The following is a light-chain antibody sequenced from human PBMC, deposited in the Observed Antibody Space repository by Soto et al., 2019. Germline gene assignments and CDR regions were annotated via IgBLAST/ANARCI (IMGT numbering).Light chain of an antibody. J-gene: IGLJ2*01. CDR3: QTWGTGIVV. CDR1: RGHSSYA. Sequence: QPVLTQSPSASASLVASVKLTCTLSRGHSSYAIAWHQQQPEKGPRYLMKLDNDGSHFKGDGIPDRFSGSSSGAERYLTISSLQSEDEADYFCQTWGTGIVVFGGGTKLTVL. V-gene: IGLV4-69*01. CDR2: LDNDGSH.